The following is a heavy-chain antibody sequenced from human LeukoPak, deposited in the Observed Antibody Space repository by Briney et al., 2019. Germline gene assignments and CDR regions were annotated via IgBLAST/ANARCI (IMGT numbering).Heavy chain of an antibody. CDR2: INHSGST. CDR1: GGSISSSSYY. J-gene: IGHJ4*02. D-gene: IGHD5-18*01. Sequence: SETLSLTCTVSGGSISSSSYYWGWIRQPPGKGLEWIGEINHSGSTNYNPSLKSRVTISVDTSKNQFSLKLSSVTAADTAVYYCAREYSYGYYFDYWGQGTLVTVSS. V-gene: IGHV4-39*07. CDR3: AREYSYGYYFDY.